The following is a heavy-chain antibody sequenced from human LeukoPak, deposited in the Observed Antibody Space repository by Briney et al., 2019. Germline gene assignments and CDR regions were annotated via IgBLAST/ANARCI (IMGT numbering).Heavy chain of an antibody. CDR3: AKDMSYGSGSYPHFDY. CDR2: ISWNSGSI. V-gene: IGHV3-9*01. J-gene: IGHJ4*02. D-gene: IGHD3-10*01. Sequence: QPGRSLRLSCAASGFTFDGYAMHWVRQAPGKGLEWVSGISWNSGSIGYADSVKGRFTISRDNAKNSLYLQMNSLRAEDTALYYCAKDMSYGSGSYPHFDYWGQGILVTVSS. CDR1: GFTFDGYA.